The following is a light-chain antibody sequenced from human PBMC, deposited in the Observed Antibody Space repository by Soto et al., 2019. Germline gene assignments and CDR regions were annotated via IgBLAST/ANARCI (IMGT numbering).Light chain of an antibody. V-gene: IGKV3-11*01. CDR1: QSVFTY. CDR2: DVS. CDR3: QHRSNWPGT. J-gene: IGKJ1*01. Sequence: EIVLTQSPATLSLSPGERATLFCRASQSVFTYLAWYQQRPGQAPRLLIYDVSDRATGIPARFTGSGSGTDFTLTISSLEPEDVEIYYCQHRSNWPGTFGQGTKVDI.